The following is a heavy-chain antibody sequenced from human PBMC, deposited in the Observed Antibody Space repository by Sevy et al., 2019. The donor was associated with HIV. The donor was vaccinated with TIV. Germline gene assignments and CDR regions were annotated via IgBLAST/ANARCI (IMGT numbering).Heavy chain of an antibody. CDR1: GGSITSLY. J-gene: IGHJ4*02. CDR3: AGENAWGRGYS. D-gene: IGHD1-26*01. V-gene: IGHV4-59*08. CDR2: IYYNGHI. Sequence: SETLSLTCTVSGGSITSLYWNWIRQPPGKGLEWIANIYYNGHINYNPSPQSRVTLSLDTSKNQFSLRLSSETAADTAMYYCAGENAWGRGYSWGQGTLVTVSS.